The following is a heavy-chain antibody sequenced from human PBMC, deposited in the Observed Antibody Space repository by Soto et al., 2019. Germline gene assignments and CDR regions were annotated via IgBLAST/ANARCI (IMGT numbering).Heavy chain of an antibody. J-gene: IGHJ4*02. Sequence: QVQLQESGPGLVKPSQTLSLTCTVSGGSISSGGYYWSWIRQHPGKGLEWIGYIYYSGSTYYNLSLKSRVTISVDTSKNQFSLKLSSVTAADTAVYYCARDSYYDFWSGYLDYWGQGTLVTVSS. CDR3: ARDSYYDFWSGYLDY. CDR1: GGSISSGGYY. V-gene: IGHV4-31*03. D-gene: IGHD3-3*01. CDR2: IYYSGST.